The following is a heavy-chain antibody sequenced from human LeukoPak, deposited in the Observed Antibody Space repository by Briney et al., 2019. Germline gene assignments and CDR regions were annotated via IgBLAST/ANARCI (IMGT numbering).Heavy chain of an antibody. CDR3: ARDRMETTKVTTGAFDI. V-gene: IGHV4-59*01. CDR1: GGSISSYY. J-gene: IGHJ3*02. Sequence: SETLSLTCTVSGGSISSYYWSWIRQPPGKGLEWIGYIYYSGSTNYNPSLKSRVTISVDTSKNQFSLKLSSVTAADTAVYYCARDRMETTKVTTGAFDIWGQGTMVTVSS. CDR2: IYYSGST. D-gene: IGHD4-17*01.